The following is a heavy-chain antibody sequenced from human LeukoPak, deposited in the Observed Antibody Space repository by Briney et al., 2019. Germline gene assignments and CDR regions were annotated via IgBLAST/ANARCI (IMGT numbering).Heavy chain of an antibody. V-gene: IGHV4-61*02. J-gene: IGHJ3*02. CDR1: GGSISSGSYY. CDR2: IYTSGSN. D-gene: IGHD2-2*02. Sequence: SETLSLTCTVSGGSISSGSYYWSWIRQPAGKGLEWIGRIYTSGSNNYNPSLKSRVTISVDTSKNQFSLKLSSVTAADTAVYYCARTLYCSSTSCYRVHLFEGYFDAFDIWGQGTMVTVSS. CDR3: ARTLYCSSTSCYRVHLFEGYFDAFDI.